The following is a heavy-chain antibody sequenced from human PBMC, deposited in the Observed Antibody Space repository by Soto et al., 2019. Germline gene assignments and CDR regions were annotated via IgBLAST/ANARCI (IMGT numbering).Heavy chain of an antibody. CDR2: IIPIFGTA. J-gene: IGHJ5*02. Sequence: QVQLVQSGAEVKKPGSSVKVSCKASGGTFSSYAISWVRQAPGQGREWIGGIIPIFGTANYAQKFQGRVTITADESTSPAYMDLSSLSSEDTAVYSCAVSITMVRGRLYWFDPCGQGTLVVVSS. V-gene: IGHV1-69*01. D-gene: IGHD3-10*01. CDR3: AVSITMVRGRLYWFDP. CDR1: GGTFSSYA.